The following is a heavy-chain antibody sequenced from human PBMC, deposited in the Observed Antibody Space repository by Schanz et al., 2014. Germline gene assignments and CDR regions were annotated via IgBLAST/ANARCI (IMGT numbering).Heavy chain of an antibody. J-gene: IGHJ4*02. CDR1: GFTFSIYA. Sequence: EVQLLESGGDLVQPGGSLRLSCSASGFTFSIYAMHWVRQAPGKGLEYVSAISHDGYSTYYADSVKGRFTISSDNSKSTLYLQMSSLRAEDTAVYYCAKSQGSSFDSWGQGTLVTVSS. CDR2: ISHDGYST. V-gene: IGHV3-64D*06. CDR3: AKSQGSSFDS. D-gene: IGHD6-13*01.